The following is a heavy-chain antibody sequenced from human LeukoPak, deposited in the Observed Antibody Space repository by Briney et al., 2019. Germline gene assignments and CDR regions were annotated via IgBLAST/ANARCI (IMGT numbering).Heavy chain of an antibody. J-gene: IGHJ4*02. V-gene: IGHV1-2*02. D-gene: IGHD3-22*01. Sequence: ASVKVSCKASGYTFTGYYMHWVRQAPGQGLEWMGWINPNSGGTNYAQKFQGRVTMTRDTSISTAYMELSRLRSDDTAVYYCAGSPVGSGYYYDSSGYYSFMDYWGQGTLVTVSS. CDR3: AGSPVGSGYYYDSSGYYSFMDY. CDR1: GYTFTGYY. CDR2: INPNSGGT.